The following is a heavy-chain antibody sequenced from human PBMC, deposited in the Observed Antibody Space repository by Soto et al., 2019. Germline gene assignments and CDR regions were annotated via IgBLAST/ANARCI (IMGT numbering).Heavy chain of an antibody. CDR1: GGTFSSYA. CDR2: IIPIFGTA. Sequence: QVQLVQSGAEVKKPGSSVKVSCKASGGTFSSYAISWVRQAPGQGLEWMGGIIPIFGTANYAQKFQGRVTIPAEESTSTAYMELSSLRYEDTAVYYCARTFSSCYAHHYYFYGMDVWGQGTTVTVSS. CDR3: ARTFSSCYAHHYYFYGMDV. D-gene: IGHD3-22*01. V-gene: IGHV1-69*01. J-gene: IGHJ6*02.